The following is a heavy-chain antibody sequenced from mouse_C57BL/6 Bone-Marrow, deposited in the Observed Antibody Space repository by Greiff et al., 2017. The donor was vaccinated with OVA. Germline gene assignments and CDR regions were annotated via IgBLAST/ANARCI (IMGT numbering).Heavy chain of an antibody. CDR3: ARTDYYYGSILDY. D-gene: IGHD1-1*01. CDR2: ISSGSSTI. Sequence: EVKLMESGGGLVKPGGSLKLSCAASGFTFSDYGMHWVRQAPEKGLEWVAYISSGSSTIYYADTVKGRFTISRDNAKNTLFLQMTSLRSEDTAMYYCARTDYYYGSILDYWGQGTTLTVSS. CDR1: GFTFSDYG. V-gene: IGHV5-17*01. J-gene: IGHJ2*01.